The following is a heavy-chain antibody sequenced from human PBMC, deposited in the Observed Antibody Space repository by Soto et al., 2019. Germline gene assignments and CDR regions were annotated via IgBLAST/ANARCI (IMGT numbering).Heavy chain of an antibody. CDR2: INSDGSST. D-gene: IGHD4-17*01. CDR1: GLTFSSYW. CDR3: ALSHTVTTDY. J-gene: IGHJ4*02. V-gene: IGHV3-74*01. Sequence: EVQLVESGGGLVQPGGSLRLSCAASGLTFSSYWMHWVRQAPGKGLVWVSRINSDGSSTSYADSVKGRFTISRDNAKNTLYLQMTSLRSEDTAVYYCALSHTVTTDYWGQGTLVTVSA.